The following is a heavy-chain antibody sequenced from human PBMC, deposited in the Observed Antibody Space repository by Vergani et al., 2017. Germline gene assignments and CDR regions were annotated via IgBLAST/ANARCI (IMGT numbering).Heavy chain of an antibody. J-gene: IGHJ4*02. Sequence: QVQLVQSGAEVKKPGASVKVSFKASGYTFTGYYMHWVRQAPGQGLEWMGWINPNRGGTNYAQKFQGRVTMTRDTSISTAYMELSRLRSDDTAVYYCARWVVGATNGGDYWGQGTLVTVSS. CDR2: INPNRGGT. CDR1: GYTFTGYY. CDR3: ARWVVGATNGGDY. V-gene: IGHV1-2*02. D-gene: IGHD1-26*01.